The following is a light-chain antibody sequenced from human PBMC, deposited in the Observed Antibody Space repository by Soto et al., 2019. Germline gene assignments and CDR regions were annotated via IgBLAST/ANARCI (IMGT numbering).Light chain of an antibody. CDR2: DVS. J-gene: IGKJ1*01. V-gene: IGKV3-15*01. CDR1: QDIGTK. Sequence: EIVMTQSPPILSVSPGERGTLSFRASQDIGTKLAWYQQKPGQAPSLLMYDVSTRASAAPARFSGSGSGSEFTLTISSLQSEDFAIYFCQQYYHWRTFGQGTKVDIK. CDR3: QQYYHWRT.